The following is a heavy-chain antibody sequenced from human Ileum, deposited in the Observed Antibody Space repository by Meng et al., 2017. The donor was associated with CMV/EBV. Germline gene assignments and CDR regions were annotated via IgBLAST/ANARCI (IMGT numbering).Heavy chain of an antibody. V-gene: IGHV4-4*02. CDR3: ARRTPGYGNSWCDY. CDR1: GACSTSSNW. D-gene: IGHD6-13*01. CDR2: IYHSGRT. J-gene: IGHJ4*02. Sequence: VSGACSTSSNWWSWVRQPPGKGLEWIGEIYHSGRTNYNPSLRSRVTMSVDKSKNQFSLNLSSVTAADTAVYYCARRTPGYGNSWCDYWGRGTLVTVSS.